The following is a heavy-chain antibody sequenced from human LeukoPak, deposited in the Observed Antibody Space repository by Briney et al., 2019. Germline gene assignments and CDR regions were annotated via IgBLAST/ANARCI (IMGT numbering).Heavy chain of an antibody. J-gene: IGHJ6*03. CDR1: GYTLTSYD. CDR3: ARGGGYYDFWSGYGLPRYYYYYMDV. V-gene: IGHV1-8*03. D-gene: IGHD3-3*01. CDR2: MNPNRGNT. Sequence: ASVKVSCKASGYTLTSYDINWVRQATGQGREWMGWMNPNRGNTGYAQKFQGRVTITRNTPISTAYMELSSLRSEDRAVYYCARGGGYYDFWSGYGLPRYYYYYMDVWGKGTTVTVSS.